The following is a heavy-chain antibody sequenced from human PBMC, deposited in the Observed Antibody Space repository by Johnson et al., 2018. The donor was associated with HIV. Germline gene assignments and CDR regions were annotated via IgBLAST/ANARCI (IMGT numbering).Heavy chain of an antibody. V-gene: IGHV3-74*01. CDR3: ARDGSMDYNFWSVRYVFDI. CDR2: IKSDGNNT. Sequence: VQLVESGGGLVQPGGSLRLSCAASRFTFSSYWMHWVRQAPGKGLVWVSRIKSDGNNTTYAGSVKGRFTISRDNAKNTLYLQMNSLRVEDTAVYYCARDGSMDYNFWSVRYVFDIWGQGTMVTVSS. J-gene: IGHJ3*02. CDR1: RFTFSSYW. D-gene: IGHD3-3*01.